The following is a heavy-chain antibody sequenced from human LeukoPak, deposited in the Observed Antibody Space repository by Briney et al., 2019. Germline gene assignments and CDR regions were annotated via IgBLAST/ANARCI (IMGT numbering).Heavy chain of an antibody. CDR3: ARERIAPRPGYYYYYMDV. V-gene: IGHV4-34*12. J-gene: IGHJ6*03. CDR1: GDSFSSYY. Sequence: SETLSLTCAVYGDSFSSYYWSWIRQPPGRGLEWIGDILHSGSTNYNPSLKSRASISVDTSKRQFSLELSSVTAADTAVYYCARERIAPRPGYYYYYMDVWGKGTTFTVSS. CDR2: ILHSGST. D-gene: IGHD6-6*01.